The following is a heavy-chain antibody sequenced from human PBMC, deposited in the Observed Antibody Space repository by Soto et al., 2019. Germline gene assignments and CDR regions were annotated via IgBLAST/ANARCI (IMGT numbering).Heavy chain of an antibody. V-gene: IGHV1-46*01. D-gene: IGHD3-22*01. CDR3: ARGDEDYYDSSGYYGVDY. J-gene: IGHJ4*02. Sequence: ASVKVSCKASGYTFTSYYMHWVRQAPGQGLEWMGIINPSGGSTSYAQKFQGRVTMTRDTSTSTVYMELSSLRSDDTAVYYCARGDEDYYDSSGYYGVDYWGQGTLVTVSS. CDR2: INPSGGST. CDR1: GYTFTSYY.